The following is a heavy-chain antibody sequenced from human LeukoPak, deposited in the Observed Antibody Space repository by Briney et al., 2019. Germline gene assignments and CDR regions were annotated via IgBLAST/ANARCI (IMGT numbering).Heavy chain of an antibody. CDR1: GFTFSIYN. CDR3: ARLTGRDYYYYYMDV. V-gene: IGHV3-21*01. J-gene: IGHJ6*03. CDR2: ISTSRGYI. Sequence: GGSLRLSCAASGFTFSIYNMKWVRQAPGKGLEWVSSISTSRGYIYYADSVKGRDNAKNSLYLQMSSLRAEDTAVYCCARLTGRDYYYYYMDVWGKGTTVTVSS. D-gene: IGHD7-27*01.